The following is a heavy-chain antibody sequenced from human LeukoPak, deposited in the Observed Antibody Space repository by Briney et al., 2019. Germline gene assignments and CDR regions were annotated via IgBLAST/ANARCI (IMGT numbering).Heavy chain of an antibody. CDR3: ARDGRHRYYYDRSGNYGSWFDP. J-gene: IGHJ5*02. Sequence: GASVKVSCKASGYTFTGYYMHWVRQAPGQGLEWMGWINPNSGGTNYAQKFQGRVTMTRDTSISTAYMELSRLRSDDTAVYYCARDGRHRYYYDRSGNYGSWFDPWGQGALVTVSS. V-gene: IGHV1-2*02. CDR1: GYTFTGYY. D-gene: IGHD3-22*01. CDR2: INPNSGGT.